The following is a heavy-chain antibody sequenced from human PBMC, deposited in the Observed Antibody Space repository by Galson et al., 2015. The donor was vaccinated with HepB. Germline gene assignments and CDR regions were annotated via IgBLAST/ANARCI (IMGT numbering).Heavy chain of an antibody. V-gene: IGHV1-69*13. CDR1: GYTFTSHT. CDR2: ITPIFGSG. Sequence: SVKVSCKASGYTFTSHTFGWVRQAPGQGLEWMGGITPIFGSGNYAQKFQGRVTITADESKTTTYMELSSLRSEDTAVYYCVRQYDTSGYYAYWGQGTLVTVSS. CDR3: VRQYDTSGYYAY. J-gene: IGHJ4*02. D-gene: IGHD3-22*01.